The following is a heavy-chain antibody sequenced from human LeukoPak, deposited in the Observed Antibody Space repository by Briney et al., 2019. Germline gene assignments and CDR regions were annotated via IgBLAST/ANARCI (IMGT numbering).Heavy chain of an antibody. V-gene: IGHV4-61*02. Sequence: PSETLSLTCTVSGDSISSGSYYWSWIRQPAGKGLEWIGRIYTSGSTNYNPSLKSRVTIFIDTSKNQFSLKLSSVTAAATAVYYCGRARSPQRAFDYWGQGTLVTVSS. D-gene: IGHD1-14*01. CDR3: GRARSPQRAFDY. CDR1: GDSISSGSYY. CDR2: IYTSGST. J-gene: IGHJ4*02.